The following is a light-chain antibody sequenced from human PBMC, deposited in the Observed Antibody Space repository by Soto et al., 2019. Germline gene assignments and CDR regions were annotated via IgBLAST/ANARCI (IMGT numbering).Light chain of an antibody. CDR2: GAS. J-gene: IGKJ2*01. V-gene: IGKV3-15*01. Sequence: EIVMTQSPASLSVSPGETATLSCRASQSISNSLAWYQQKPGQAPSRLIYGASTRATGIPARFSGSGSGTEFTLSINSLQSEDSALYYCQQYNNWPPRTFGQGNKLESK. CDR3: QQYNNWPPRT. CDR1: QSISNS.